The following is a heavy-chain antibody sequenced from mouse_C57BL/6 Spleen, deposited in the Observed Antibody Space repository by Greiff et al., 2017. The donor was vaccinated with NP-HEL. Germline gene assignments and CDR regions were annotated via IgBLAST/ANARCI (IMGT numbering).Heavy chain of an antibody. CDR2: IYPSDSET. CDR3: ARRSTTVEFAY. Sequence: QVQLQQSGAELVRPGSSVKLSCKASGYTFTSYWMDWVKQRPGQGLEWIGNIYPSDSETHYNQKFKDKATLTVDKSSSTAYMQLSSLTSEDSAVYYCARRSTTVEFAYWGQGTLVTVSA. D-gene: IGHD1-1*01. J-gene: IGHJ3*01. CDR1: GYTFTSYW. V-gene: IGHV1-61*01.